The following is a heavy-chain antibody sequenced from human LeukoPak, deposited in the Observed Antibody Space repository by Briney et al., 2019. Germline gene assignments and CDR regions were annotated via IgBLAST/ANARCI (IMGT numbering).Heavy chain of an antibody. CDR2: IYHSGST. CDR1: GYSISSGYY. Sequence: PSETLSLTCAVSGYSISSGYYWGWIRQPPGKGVEWIGSIYHSGSTYYNPSLKSRVTISVDTSKNQFSLKMSSVAAADTAVYYCARSLDDFWSGYYPIDYWGQGTLVTVSS. CDR3: ARSLDDFWSGYYPIDY. J-gene: IGHJ4*02. D-gene: IGHD3-3*01. V-gene: IGHV4-38-2*01.